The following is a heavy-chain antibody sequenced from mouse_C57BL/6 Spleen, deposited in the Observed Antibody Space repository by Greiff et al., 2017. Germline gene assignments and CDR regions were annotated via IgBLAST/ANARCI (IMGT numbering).Heavy chain of an antibody. CDR1: GFTFSDYG. V-gene: IGHV5-17*01. CDR3: ARRIFSYDYDPVYYAMDY. CDR2: ISSGSSTI. D-gene: IGHD2-4*01. Sequence: EVQLVESGGGLVKPGGSLKLSCAASGFTFSDYGMHWVRQAPEKGLEWVAYISSGSSTIYYADTVKGRFTISRDNAKNTLFLQMTSLRSEDTAMYYCARRIFSYDYDPVYYAMDYWGQGTSVTVSS. J-gene: IGHJ4*01.